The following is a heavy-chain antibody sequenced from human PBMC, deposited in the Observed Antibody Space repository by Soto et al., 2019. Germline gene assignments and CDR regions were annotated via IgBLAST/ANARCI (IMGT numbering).Heavy chain of an antibody. J-gene: IGHJ5*02. CDR1: GYTFTSYG. Sequence: GASVKVAGKASGYTFTSYGISWVRQAPGQGLEWMGWISAYNGNTNCAQKLQGRVTMTTDTSTSTAYMELRSLRSDDTAVYYCARNYKKTGTTWWFDPWGQGTLVTVSS. CDR3: ARNYKKTGTTWWFDP. D-gene: IGHD1-7*01. CDR2: ISAYNGNT. V-gene: IGHV1-18*01.